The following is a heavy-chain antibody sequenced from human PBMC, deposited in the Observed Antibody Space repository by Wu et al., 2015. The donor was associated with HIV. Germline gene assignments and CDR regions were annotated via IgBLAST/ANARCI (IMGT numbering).Heavy chain of an antibody. CDR3: ARLQSLSGFYSNADY. J-gene: IGHJ4*02. Sequence: QVQLLQSGAEVKKPGASVMVSCKTSGYTFTDYYMYWVRQAPGQGLEWMGWINPNRGGTKYVQKFQGRVTMTRDTAVNTAYMELNSLRSDDTAVYYCARLQSLSGFYSNADYWGQGTLVTVSS. CDR1: GYTFTDYY. CDR2: INPNRGGT. D-gene: IGHD3-22*01. V-gene: IGHV1-2*02.